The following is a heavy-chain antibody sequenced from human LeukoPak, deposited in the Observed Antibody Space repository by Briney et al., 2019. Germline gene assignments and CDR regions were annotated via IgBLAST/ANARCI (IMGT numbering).Heavy chain of an antibody. Sequence: SETLSLTCTVSGGSISSYYWSWIRQPPGQGLEWIGYMYYSGSTNYNPSLKSRVTISVDTSKNQFSLKLSSVTAADTAVYYCARDRNDYYDSSGYYSDWGQGTLVTVSS. CDR3: ARDRNDYYDSSGYYSD. J-gene: IGHJ4*02. CDR1: GGSISSYY. CDR2: MYYSGST. V-gene: IGHV4-59*12. D-gene: IGHD3-22*01.